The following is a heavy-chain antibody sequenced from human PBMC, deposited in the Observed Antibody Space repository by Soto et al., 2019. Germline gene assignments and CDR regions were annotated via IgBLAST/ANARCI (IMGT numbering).Heavy chain of an antibody. D-gene: IGHD5-12*01. J-gene: IGHJ4*02. Sequence: DVQVVESGGGLIQPGGSLRLSCEVSGFSVTANYMSWVRQAPGKGLEWVSVIYSGGSTYYIDSVKGRFSISRDISKNTLYLQMNSLRAEATAVYYCHGYGYWGQGTLVTVSS. CDR2: IYSGGST. CDR1: GFSVTANY. V-gene: IGHV3-53*01. CDR3: HGYGY.